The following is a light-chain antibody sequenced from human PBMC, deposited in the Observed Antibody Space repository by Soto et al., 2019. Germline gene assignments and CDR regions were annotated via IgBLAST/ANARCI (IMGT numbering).Light chain of an antibody. CDR1: SSDVGGYNY. CDR3: SSYTSSPLYV. CDR2: EVS. V-gene: IGLV2-14*01. J-gene: IGLJ1*01. Sequence: QSALTQPASVSGSPGQSITISCTGTSSDVGGYNYVSWYQQHPGKAPKLMIYEVSNRPSGVSNRFSGSKSGNTASLTISGLQAEDEADYYCSSYTSSPLYVFGTGTKLTVL.